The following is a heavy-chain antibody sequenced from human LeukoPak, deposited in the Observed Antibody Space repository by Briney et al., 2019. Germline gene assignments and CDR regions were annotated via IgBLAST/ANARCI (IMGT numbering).Heavy chain of an antibody. CDR3: ARGTGGRGYHYYGMDV. CDR1: GFTLSSYS. Sequence: GGSLRLSCAASGFTLSSYSMNWVRQAPGKGLEWVSSISSSSNYIYDADSVKGRFTISRDNAKNSLFLQMNSLRAEDTAVYYCARGTGGRGYHYYGMDVWGQGTTVTVAS. D-gene: IGHD1/OR15-1a*01. V-gene: IGHV3-21*01. J-gene: IGHJ6*02. CDR2: ISSSSNYI.